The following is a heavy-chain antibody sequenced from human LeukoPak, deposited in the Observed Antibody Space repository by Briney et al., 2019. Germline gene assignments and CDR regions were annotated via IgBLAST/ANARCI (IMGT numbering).Heavy chain of an antibody. CDR1: AGTFTSYA. CDR3: ATGYCSGGSCSAREGAFDP. Sequence: AVKLSFKASAGTFTSYAISRVRQAPGQGLEWMGRIIPIFGIANYAQKFQGRVTITADKSTSTAYMELSRLRSEDTAVYYCATGYCSGGSCSAREGAFDPWGRGPLVSVPS. J-gene: IGHJ5*02. CDR2: IIPIFGIA. D-gene: IGHD2-15*01. V-gene: IGHV1-69*17.